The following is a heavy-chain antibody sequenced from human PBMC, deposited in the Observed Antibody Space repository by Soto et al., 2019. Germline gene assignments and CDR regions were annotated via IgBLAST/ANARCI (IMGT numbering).Heavy chain of an antibody. Sequence: GGSLRLSCAASGFTFSSYAMSWVRQAPGKGLEWVSAISGSGGSTYYADSVKGRFTISRDNSKNTLYLQMNSLRAEDTAVYYCAKVLRSGYDYLGVDYWGQGTLVTVSS. D-gene: IGHD5-12*01. J-gene: IGHJ4*02. CDR2: ISGSGGST. CDR1: GFTFSSYA. V-gene: IGHV3-23*01. CDR3: AKVLRSGYDYLGVDY.